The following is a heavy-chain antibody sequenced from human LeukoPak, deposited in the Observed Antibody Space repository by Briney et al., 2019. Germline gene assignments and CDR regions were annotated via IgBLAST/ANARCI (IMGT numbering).Heavy chain of an antibody. Sequence: PGGSLRLSCAASGFTFSSYGMHWVRQAPGKGLEWVAVISYDGSNKYYADSVKGRFTISRDNSKNTRYLQMNSLRAEDTAVYYCAKDQADIVAKYYFDYWGQGTLVTVSS. CDR1: GFTFSSYG. V-gene: IGHV3-30*18. CDR3: AKDQADIVAKYYFDY. CDR2: ISYDGSNK. J-gene: IGHJ4*02. D-gene: IGHD5-12*01.